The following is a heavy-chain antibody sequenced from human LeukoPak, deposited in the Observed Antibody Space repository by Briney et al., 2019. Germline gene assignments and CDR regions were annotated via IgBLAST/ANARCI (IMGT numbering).Heavy chain of an antibody. CDR2: IYYSGST. CDR3: ARREAARRFYFDY. J-gene: IGHJ4*02. V-gene: IGHV4-39*01. D-gene: IGHD6-6*01. Sequence: SETLSLTCIVSGGSISSSSYYWGWIRQPPGKGLEWIGSIYYSGSTYYNPSLKSRVTISVDTSKNQFSLKLSSVTAADTAVYYCARREAARRFYFDYWGQGTLVTVSS. CDR1: GGSISSSSYY.